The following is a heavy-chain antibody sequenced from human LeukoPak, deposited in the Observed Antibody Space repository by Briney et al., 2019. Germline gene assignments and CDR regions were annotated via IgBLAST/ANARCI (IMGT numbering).Heavy chain of an antibody. Sequence: ASVKVSCKASGYSFSSFGISWLRQAPGQGLEWMGWISANNGYTKYAQKFQGRVTMTTDTSTNTAYMELGSLRSDDTAVYYCARADYCSGGSCYSGNFDYWGQGTLVTVSS. J-gene: IGHJ4*02. CDR3: ARADYCSGGSCYSGNFDY. V-gene: IGHV1-18*01. D-gene: IGHD2-15*01. CDR2: ISANNGYT. CDR1: GYSFSSFG.